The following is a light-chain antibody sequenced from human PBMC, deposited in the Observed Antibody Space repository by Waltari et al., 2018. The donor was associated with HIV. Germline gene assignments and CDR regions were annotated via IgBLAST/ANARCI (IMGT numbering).Light chain of an antibody. V-gene: IGLV2-14*01. CDR1: TSDADSFDY. Sequence: QSALTQPAYVSGSPGQSITISCTGPTSDADSFDYVSWYQQHPGKVPPLIIYEVSFRASGVSNRFSAAKSGNTTSLTISGLQAEDEAVYYCGSYTATNSMMFGGGTKLTVL. CDR2: EVS. J-gene: IGLJ3*02. CDR3: GSYTATNSMM.